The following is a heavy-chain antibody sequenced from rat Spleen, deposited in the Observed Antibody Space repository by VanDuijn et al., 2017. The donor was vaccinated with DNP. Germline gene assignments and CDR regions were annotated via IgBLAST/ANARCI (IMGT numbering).Heavy chain of an antibody. V-gene: IGHV5-31*01. CDR1: GCTFNNYW. D-gene: IGHD1-10*01. Sequence: EVQLVESGGDLVQPGRSLKISCVASGCTFNNYWMNWIRQVPGKGLEWVGSITSSGGSTYYRDSVKGRFTISRDNPESTLYLQMDSLRSEDSAAYYCATHNNYDCWGQGVLVTVSS. CDR2: ITSSGGST. CDR3: ATHNNYDC. J-gene: IGHJ2*01.